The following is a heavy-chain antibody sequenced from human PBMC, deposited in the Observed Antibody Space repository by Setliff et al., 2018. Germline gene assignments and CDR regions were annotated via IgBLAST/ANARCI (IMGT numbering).Heavy chain of an antibody. CDR1: GGSIGPHY. D-gene: IGHD3-10*01. CDR2: IFYSDTA. CDR3: ARDRATVIRGVTSFFYYYMDV. Sequence: PSETLSLTCTVSGGSIGPHYWSWIRQAPGKGLEWIGHIFYSDTAKYNPSLESRAAISVDSSKNQFSLKLRSVTAADTAVYYCARDRATVIRGVTSFFYYYMDVWGGGTTVTVSS. V-gene: IGHV4-59*11. J-gene: IGHJ6*03.